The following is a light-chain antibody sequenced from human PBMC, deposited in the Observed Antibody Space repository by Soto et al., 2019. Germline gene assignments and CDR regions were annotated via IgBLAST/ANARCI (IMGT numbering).Light chain of an antibody. CDR2: GAS. V-gene: IGKV3-20*01. J-gene: IGKJ5*01. Sequence: EIVLTQSPGTLSLSPGERATLSCRASQSVTNSYLAWYQQKPGQAPRLLIYGASTRATGIPDRFSGSGSGTDFTLTISRLDPEDVAVYYCQQYGSSPITFGQGTRLEIK. CDR1: QSVTNSY. CDR3: QQYGSSPIT.